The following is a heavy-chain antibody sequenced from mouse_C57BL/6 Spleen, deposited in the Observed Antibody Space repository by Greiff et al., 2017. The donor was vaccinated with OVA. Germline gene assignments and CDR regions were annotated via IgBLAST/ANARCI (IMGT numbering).Heavy chain of an antibody. D-gene: IGHD2-5*01. CDR1: GYTFTSYW. CDR2: IHPSDSDT. J-gene: IGHJ2*01. Sequence: QVQLQQPGAELVKPGASVKVSCKASGYTFTSYWMHWVKQRPGQGLEWIGRIHPSDSDTNYHQKFKGKATLTVDKSSSTAYMQLRSLTSEDAAVYDCAMGSNGDYFDYWGQGTTLTVSS. V-gene: IGHV1-74*01. CDR3: AMGSNGDYFDY.